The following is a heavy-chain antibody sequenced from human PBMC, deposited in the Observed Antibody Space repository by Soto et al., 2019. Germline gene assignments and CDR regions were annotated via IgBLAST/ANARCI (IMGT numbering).Heavy chain of an antibody. V-gene: IGHV1-2*02. J-gene: IGHJ4*02. D-gene: IGHD6-6*01. CDR3: ARDISSIAARSFDY. CDR2: INPNSGGT. Sequence: AASVKVSCKASGYTFTGHYMHWVRQAPGQGLEWMGWINPNSGGTNYAQKFQGRVTMTRDTSISTAYMELSRLRSDDTAVYYCARDISSIAARSFDYWGQGTLVTVSS. CDR1: GYTFTGHY.